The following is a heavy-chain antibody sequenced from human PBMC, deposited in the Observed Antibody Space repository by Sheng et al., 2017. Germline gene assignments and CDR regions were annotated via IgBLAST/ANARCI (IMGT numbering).Heavy chain of an antibody. Sequence: EMQLVESGGALVQTGGSLRLSCVSSEFTFATYAMSWVRQAPGKGLEWVSAISGSGGSANYADSVKGRFSLSRDNSKNTLYLQMNSLRAEDTAVYYCAKLGKSVSYGDYRFPFDIWGQGTMVAV. CDR1: EFTFATYA. J-gene: IGHJ3*02. CDR3: AKLGKSVSYGDYRFPFDI. CDR2: ISGSGGSA. D-gene: IGHD4-17*01. V-gene: IGHV3-23*04.